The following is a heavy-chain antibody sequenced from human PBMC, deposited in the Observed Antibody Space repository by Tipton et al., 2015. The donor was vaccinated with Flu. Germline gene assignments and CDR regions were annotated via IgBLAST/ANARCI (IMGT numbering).Heavy chain of an antibody. CDR1: GFTFSSYG. D-gene: IGHD6-19*01. CDR2: IWYDGSNK. Sequence: QLVQSGGGVVRPGRSLRLSCAASGFTFSSYGMHWVRQAPGKGLEWVAVIWYDGSNKYYADSVKGRFTISRDNSKNTLYLQMNSLRAEDTAVYYCARGVYSSGRNGWFENWGQGTLVTVSS. V-gene: IGHV3-33*01. J-gene: IGHJ4*02. CDR3: ARGVYSSGRNGWFEN.